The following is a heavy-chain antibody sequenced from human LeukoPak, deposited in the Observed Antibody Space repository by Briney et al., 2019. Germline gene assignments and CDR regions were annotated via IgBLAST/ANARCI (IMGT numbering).Heavy chain of an antibody. V-gene: IGHV3-23*01. CDR3: AKGLGLSYWYFDL. J-gene: IGHJ2*01. CDR1: GFTFSTYA. Sequence: PGRSLRLSCAASGFTFSTYAMTWVRQAPGKGLEWVSAISGSGDNTYYAGSVRGRFTISRDNSKNTLYVQMNSLRAEDTAVYYCAKGLGLSYWYFDLWGRGTLVTVSS. CDR2: ISGSGDNT. D-gene: IGHD2/OR15-2a*01.